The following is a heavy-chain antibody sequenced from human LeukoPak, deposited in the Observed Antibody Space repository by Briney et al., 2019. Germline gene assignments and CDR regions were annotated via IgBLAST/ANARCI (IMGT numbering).Heavy chain of an antibody. J-gene: IGHJ4*02. CDR1: GYSFTSYW. V-gene: IGHV5-51*01. CDR2: IYPGDSDT. D-gene: IGHD6-19*01. CDR3: ARQPAVAGTRHIDY. Sequence: GESLQISCKGSGYSFTSYWIGWVRQVPGKGLEWMGIIYPGDSDTRYSPSFQGQVTISADKSISTAYLQWSSLKASDTAMYYCARQPAVAGTRHIDYWGQGTLVTVSS.